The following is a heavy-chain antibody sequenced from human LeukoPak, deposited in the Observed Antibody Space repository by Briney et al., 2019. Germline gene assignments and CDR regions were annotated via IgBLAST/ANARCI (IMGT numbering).Heavy chain of an antibody. V-gene: IGHV3-48*04. CDR1: GFTFSSYS. CDR3: ARDNWNYAVDY. J-gene: IGHJ4*02. CDR2: ISSSSSTI. D-gene: IGHD1-7*01. Sequence: PGGSLRLSCAASGFTFSSYSMNWVRQAPGKGLEWVSYISSSSSTIYYADSVKGRFTISRDNAKNPLYLQMNSLRAEDTAVYYCARDNWNYAVDYWGQGTLVTVSS.